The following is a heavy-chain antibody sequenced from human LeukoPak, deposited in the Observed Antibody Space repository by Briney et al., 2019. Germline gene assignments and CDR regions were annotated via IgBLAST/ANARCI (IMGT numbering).Heavy chain of an antibody. CDR2: MNPNSGNT. CDR1: GYTFTSYD. J-gene: IGHJ5*02. D-gene: IGHD3-22*01. V-gene: IGHV1-8*01. CDR3: ARFRGYDSSGYYLNWFDP. Sequence: ASVKVSCKASGYTFTSYDINWVRQATGQGLEWMGWMNPNSGNTGYAQKFQGRVTMTRNTSISTAYMELSSLRSEDTAVYYCARFRGYDSSGYYLNWFDPWGQGTLVTVSS.